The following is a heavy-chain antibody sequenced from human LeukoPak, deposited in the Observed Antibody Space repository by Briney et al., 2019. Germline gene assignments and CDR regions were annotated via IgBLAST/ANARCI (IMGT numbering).Heavy chain of an antibody. Sequence: ASETLSLTCTVSGYSISSDYYWGWIRQPPGKGLERIGSIYHSGSTYYNPSLKSRVTISVDRSKNQFSLKLSSVTAADTAVYYCARPYSNYADDAFDIWGQGTMVTVSS. V-gene: IGHV4-38-2*02. J-gene: IGHJ3*02. CDR3: ARPYSNYADDAFDI. CDR1: GYSISSDYY. D-gene: IGHD4-11*01. CDR2: IYHSGST.